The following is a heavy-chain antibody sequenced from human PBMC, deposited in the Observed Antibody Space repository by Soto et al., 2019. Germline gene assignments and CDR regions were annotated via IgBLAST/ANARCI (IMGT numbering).Heavy chain of an antibody. CDR3: ARALVVVTEYFDH. D-gene: IGHD3-22*01. Sequence: VVLVESGGGLVQPGGSLRLSCVASGFTFSSYWMSWVRQAPGKGLEWVANIKQDGSEKHYVDSVKGRFTISRDNAKSSLYLQMNSLRAEDTAVYYCARALVVVTEYFDHWGQGILVTVSS. CDR1: GFTFSSYW. V-gene: IGHV3-7*01. CDR2: IKQDGSEK. J-gene: IGHJ4*02.